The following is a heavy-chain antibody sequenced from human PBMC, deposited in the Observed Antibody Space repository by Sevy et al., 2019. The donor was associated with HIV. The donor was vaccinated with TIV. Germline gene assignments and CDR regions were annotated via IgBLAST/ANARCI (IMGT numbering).Heavy chain of an antibody. CDR1: GYSFTSYW. V-gene: IGHV5-51*01. Sequence: GESLKISCEGSGYSFTSYWIGWVRQMPGKGLEWMGIIYPGDSDTRDSPSFQGQVTISADKSISTAYLQWSSLKASDTAMSYCASPVGATSYTDLGADAFDIWGQGTMVTVSS. CDR3: ASPVGATSYTDLGADAFDI. J-gene: IGHJ3*02. D-gene: IGHD1-26*01. CDR2: IYPGDSDT.